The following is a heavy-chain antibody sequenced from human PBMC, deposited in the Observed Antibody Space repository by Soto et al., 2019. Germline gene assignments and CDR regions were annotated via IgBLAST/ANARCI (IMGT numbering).Heavy chain of an antibody. CDR1: GGIFRSNA. CDR2: IIPQFPTP. V-gene: IGHV1-69*01. CDR3: ARDAADTPMVY. J-gene: IGHJ4*02. D-gene: IGHD5-18*01. Sequence: QVQLVQSGAEVRKPGSSVKVSCKSSGGIFRSNAISWVRQVPGQGLEWMGAIIPQFPTPYYAQKFQGRVTITADESTSTAYMALNSLTSDDTAVYFCARDAADTPMVYWGQGTPLTVSS.